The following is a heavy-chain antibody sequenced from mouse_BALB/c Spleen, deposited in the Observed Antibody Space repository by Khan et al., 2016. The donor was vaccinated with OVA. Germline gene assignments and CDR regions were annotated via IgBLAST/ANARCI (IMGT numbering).Heavy chain of an antibody. V-gene: IGHV14-3*02. J-gene: IGHJ1*01. Sequence: EVELVESGAELVKPGASVKLSCTASGFNIKDTYMHWVKQRPEQGLEWIGRIAPANGNTKYDPKFQDKATITADTSSNISYLQLSSLTSEDTAVYSCAHSSDDPRNFDDWGEGTTITVSS. CDR1: GFNIKDTY. CDR3: AHSSDDPRNFDD. CDR2: IAPANGNT. D-gene: IGHD6-1*01.